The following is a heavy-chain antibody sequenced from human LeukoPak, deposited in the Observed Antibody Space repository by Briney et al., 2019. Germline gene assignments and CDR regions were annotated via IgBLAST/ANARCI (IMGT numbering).Heavy chain of an antibody. V-gene: IGHV3-48*04. CDR2: ISSSSGTK. J-gene: IGHJ4*02. D-gene: IGHD1-1*01. CDR3: ARDWKVVQNPKNFDY. CDR1: GFTFSSYS. Sequence: GGSLRLSCAASGFTFSSYSITWVRQTPGKGLEWVSYISSSSGTKYYADSVKGRFTISRDNAKNSLYLQMNSLRAEDTAVYYCARDWKVVQNPKNFDYWGQGTLVTVSS.